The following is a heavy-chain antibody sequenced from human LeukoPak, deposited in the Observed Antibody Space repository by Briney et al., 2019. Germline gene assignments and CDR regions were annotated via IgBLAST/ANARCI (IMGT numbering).Heavy chain of an antibody. V-gene: IGHV3-21*01. CDR1: GGSFSIYN. CDR3: ARSSRTDGEYYFDY. Sequence: GGSLRLSFAASGGSFSIYNRNWVRQAPGKGLEWVSSISSRSSYIYYADSVRGRFTISRDNAKNSLYLQMNSPRPEDTAVYYCARSSRTDGEYYFDYWGQGTLVTVSS. CDR2: ISSRSSYI. J-gene: IGHJ4*02. D-gene: IGHD2-2*01.